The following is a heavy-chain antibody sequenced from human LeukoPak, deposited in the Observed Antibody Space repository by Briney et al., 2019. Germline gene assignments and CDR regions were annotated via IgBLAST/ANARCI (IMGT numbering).Heavy chain of an antibody. CDR2: IYSGSST. CDR3: AREGILTGYSFDY. D-gene: IGHD3-9*01. J-gene: IGHJ4*02. CDR1: GFTVSSNY. Sequence: GGSLRLSCAASGFTVSSNYMSWVRQAPGKGLAWVSVIYSGSSTYYADSVKGRFTISRHNSKNTLYLQMNSLRAEDTAVYYCAREGILTGYSFDYWGQGTPVTVSS. V-gene: IGHV3-53*04.